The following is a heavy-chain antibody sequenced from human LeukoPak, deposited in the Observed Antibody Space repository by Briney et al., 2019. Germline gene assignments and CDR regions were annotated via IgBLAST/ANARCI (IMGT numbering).Heavy chain of an antibody. CDR3: ARDRAIAAAGTHRPPDYYMDV. CDR1: GYSISSGYY. Sequence: ASETLSLTCTVSGYSISSGYYWGWIRQPPGKGLEWIGYIYYSGSTNYNPSLKSRVTISVDTSKNQFSLKLSSVTAADTAVYYCARDRAIAAAGTHRPPDYYMDVWGKGTTVTVSS. CDR2: IYYSGST. D-gene: IGHD6-13*01. J-gene: IGHJ6*03. V-gene: IGHV4-61*01.